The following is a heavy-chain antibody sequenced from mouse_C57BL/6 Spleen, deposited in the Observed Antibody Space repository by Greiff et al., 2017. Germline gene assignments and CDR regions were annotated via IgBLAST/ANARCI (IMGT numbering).Heavy chain of an antibody. V-gene: IGHV1-15*01. CDR1: GYTFTDYE. J-gene: IGHJ2*01. CDR2: IDPETGGT. Sequence: QVQLQQSGAELVRPGASVTLSCKASGYTFTDYEMHWVKQTPVHGLEWIGAIDPETGGTAYNQKVKGKAILTADKSSSTAYMELRSLTSEDSAVYYCTRWGQLGGYFDYWGQGTTLTVSS. CDR3: TRWGQLGGYFDY. D-gene: IGHD3-3*01.